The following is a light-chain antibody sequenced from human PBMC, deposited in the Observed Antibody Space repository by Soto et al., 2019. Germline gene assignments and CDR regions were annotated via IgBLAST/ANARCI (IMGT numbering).Light chain of an antibody. CDR1: QGIGKD. CDR3: LQHYPYPLT. J-gene: IGKJ4*01. V-gene: IGKV1-17*01. Sequence: DIQMTQSPSSLSASVGDRVTITCRASQGIGKDLGWYQQKPGKAPKRLIYAASSLQSGVPSMFSGSGSGTEFTLTISSLQPEDFATYDCLQHYPYPLTFGGGTKVEIK. CDR2: AAS.